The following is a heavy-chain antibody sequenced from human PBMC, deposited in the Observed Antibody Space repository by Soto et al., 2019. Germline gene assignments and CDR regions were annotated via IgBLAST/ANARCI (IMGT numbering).Heavy chain of an antibody. V-gene: IGHV4-59*01. CDR2: IYYSGST. CDR1: GGSISSYG. J-gene: IGHJ6*02. CDR3: ARLDYSNWGDYYYGMDV. Sequence: SETLSLTCTVSGGSISSYGWSWIRQPPGKGLEWIGYIYYSGSTNYNPSLKSRVTISVDTSKNQFSLKLSFVTAADTAVYYCARLDYSNWGDYYYGMDVWGQGTTVTVSS. D-gene: IGHD4-4*01.